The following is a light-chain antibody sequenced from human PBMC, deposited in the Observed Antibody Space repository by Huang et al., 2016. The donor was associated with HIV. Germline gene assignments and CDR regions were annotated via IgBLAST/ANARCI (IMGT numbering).Light chain of an antibody. J-gene: IGKJ4*01. CDR1: ENIVYS. CDR3: QQSRSLPRT. Sequence: EIQLTQSPSSLSASVGDGITITCRACENIVYSLSWFRQRPGRAPEALIYAASRLHAGVPSKFSATGSGANFTLSIDGLGPEDFATYYCQQSRSLPRTYGGGTKVDI. CDR2: AAS. V-gene: IGKV1-39*01.